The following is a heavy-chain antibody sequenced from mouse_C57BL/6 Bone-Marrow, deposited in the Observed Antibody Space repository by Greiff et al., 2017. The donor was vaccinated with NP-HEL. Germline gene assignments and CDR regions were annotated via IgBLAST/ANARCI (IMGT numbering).Heavy chain of an antibody. J-gene: IGHJ4*01. CDR3: AHSTVVADCYAMDY. CDR1: GYTFTDYY. V-gene: IGHV1-19*01. D-gene: IGHD1-1*01. CDR2: INPYNGGT. Sequence: VQLQQSGPVLVKPGASVKMSCKASGYTFTDYYMNWVKQSHGKSLEWIGVINPYNGGTSYNQKFKGKAPLTVDKSSSTAYMELNCLTSEDSAVYYCAHSTVVADCYAMDYWGQGTSVTVSS.